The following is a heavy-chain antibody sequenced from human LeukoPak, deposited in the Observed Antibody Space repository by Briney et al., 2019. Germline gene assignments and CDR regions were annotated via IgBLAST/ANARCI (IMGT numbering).Heavy chain of an antibody. V-gene: IGHV1-2*06. CDR3: AREAVADIVVVPAASRFDY. J-gene: IGHJ4*02. CDR2: INPNSGGT. Sequence: GATVKVSCKASGYTFTGYYMHWARQAPGQGLEWMGRINPNSGGTNYAQKFQGRVTMTRDTSISTAYMELSRLRSDDTAVYYCAREAVADIVVVPAASRFDYWGQGTLVTVSS. CDR1: GYTFTGYY. D-gene: IGHD2-2*01.